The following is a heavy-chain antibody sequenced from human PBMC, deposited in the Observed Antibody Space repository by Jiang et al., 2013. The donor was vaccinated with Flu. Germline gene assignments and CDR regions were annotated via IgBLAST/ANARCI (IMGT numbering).Heavy chain of an antibody. CDR2: FDPEDGET. CDR1: GYTLTELS. V-gene: IGHV1-24*01. CDR3: ATPFPYCTGGVCYMSY. J-gene: IGHJ4*02. D-gene: IGHD2-8*02. Sequence: SVKVSCKVSGYTLTELSMHWVRQAPGKGLEWMGGFDPEDGETIYAQKFQGRVTMTEDTSTDTAYMELSSLRSEDTAVYYCATPFPYCTGGVCYMSYWGQGTLVTVSS.